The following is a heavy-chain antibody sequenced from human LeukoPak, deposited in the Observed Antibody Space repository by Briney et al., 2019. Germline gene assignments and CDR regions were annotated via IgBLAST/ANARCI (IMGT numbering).Heavy chain of an antibody. D-gene: IGHD4-17*01. J-gene: IGHJ3*02. CDR1: GFTFSSYS. V-gene: IGHV3-21*01. Sequence: GGSLRLSCAASGFTFSSYSMKWVRQAPGKGLEWVSSISSSSSYIYYADSVKGRFTISRDNAKNSQYLQMNRQRADDTAVYYCARARSDDYGDYYDAFDIWGQGTMVTVSS. CDR2: ISSSSSYI. CDR3: ARARSDDYGDYYDAFDI.